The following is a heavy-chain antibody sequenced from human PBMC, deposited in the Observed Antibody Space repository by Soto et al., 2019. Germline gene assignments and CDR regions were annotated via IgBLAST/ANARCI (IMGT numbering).Heavy chain of an antibody. V-gene: IGHV3-30-3*01. CDR1: GFTFSSYA. J-gene: IGHJ5*02. Sequence: GGSLRLSCAASGFTFSSYAMHWVRQAPGKGLEWVAVISYDGSNKYYADSVKGRFTISRDNSKNTLYLQMNSLRAEDTAVYYCATIGWFDPWGKGTLVTVSS. CDR3: ATIGWFDP. CDR2: ISYDGSNK.